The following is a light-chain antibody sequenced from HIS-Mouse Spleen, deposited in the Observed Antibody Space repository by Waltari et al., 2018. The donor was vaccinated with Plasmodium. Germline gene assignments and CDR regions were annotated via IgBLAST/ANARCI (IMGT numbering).Light chain of an antibody. J-gene: IGKJ2*01. V-gene: IGKV3-15*01. CDR3: QQYNNWPPGNT. Sequence: EIVMTQSPATLSVSPGERATLTCRASQSVSSNLAWYQQKTGQAPRLIIYGASTRATGIPARFSGSGSGTECTLTISSMQSEDFAVYYCQQYNNWPPGNTFGQGTKLEIK. CDR1: QSVSSN. CDR2: GAS.